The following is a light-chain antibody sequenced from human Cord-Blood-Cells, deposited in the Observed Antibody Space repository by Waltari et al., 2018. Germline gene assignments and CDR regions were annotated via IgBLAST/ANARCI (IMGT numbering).Light chain of an antibody. Sequence: SSELTQDPAVSVALGQTVRITCQGDSLRSYYASWYQQKPGQAPVLVIYGKNNRPSGIPVRFSGSSSRNTASLTITGAQAEDEADYYCNSRDSSGNHVVFGGGTKLTVL. CDR1: SLRSYY. CDR2: GKN. CDR3: NSRDSSGNHVV. J-gene: IGLJ2*01. V-gene: IGLV3-19*01.